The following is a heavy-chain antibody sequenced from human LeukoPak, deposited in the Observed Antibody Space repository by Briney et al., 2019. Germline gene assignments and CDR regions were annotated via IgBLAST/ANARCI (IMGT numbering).Heavy chain of an antibody. Sequence: ASVKVSCKASGGTFSSYAISWVRQAPGQGLEWMGGIIPIFGTANYAQKFQGRVTITTDESTSTAYMELSSLRSEDTAVYYCAILWPNYYGSGRPPNYFDYWGQGTLVTVSS. J-gene: IGHJ4*02. D-gene: IGHD3-10*01. CDR1: GGTFSSYA. V-gene: IGHV1-69*05. CDR3: AILWPNYYGSGRPPNYFDY. CDR2: IIPIFGTA.